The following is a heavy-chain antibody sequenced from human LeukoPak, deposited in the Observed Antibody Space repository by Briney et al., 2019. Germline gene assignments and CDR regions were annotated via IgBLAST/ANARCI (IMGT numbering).Heavy chain of an antibody. CDR1: GFRFSRFG. CDR3: AKDVLVVGGEDYHYGMDV. V-gene: IGHV3-30*02. J-gene: IGHJ6*02. Sequence: PGGSLRLSCAASGFRFSRFGMHWVRQAPGKGLEWVAFIRYDGSQKYYPDSVKGRFTISRDNSEDTLYLQMNSLRAEETAVYYCAKDVLVVGGEDYHYGMDVWGQGTTVIVSS. CDR2: IRYDGSQK. D-gene: IGHD1-26*01.